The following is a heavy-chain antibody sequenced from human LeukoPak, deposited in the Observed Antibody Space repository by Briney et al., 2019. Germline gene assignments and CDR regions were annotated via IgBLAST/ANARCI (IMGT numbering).Heavy chain of an antibody. D-gene: IGHD3-9*01. J-gene: IGHJ6*02. Sequence: PGGSLRLSCAASGFTFSSYAMSWVRQAPGKGLEWVSAISGSGGSTYYADSVKGRFTISRDNAKNSLYLQMNSLRAEDTAVYYCARDTPDNDILTGYYLGGMDVWGQGTTVTVSS. V-gene: IGHV3-23*01. CDR1: GFTFSSYA. CDR3: ARDTPDNDILTGYYLGGMDV. CDR2: ISGSGGST.